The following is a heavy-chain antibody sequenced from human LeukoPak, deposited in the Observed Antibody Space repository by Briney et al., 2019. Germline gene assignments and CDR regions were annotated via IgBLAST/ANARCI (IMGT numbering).Heavy chain of an antibody. V-gene: IGHV3-23*01. CDR3: AKDAGWELPGYYYYYGMDV. Sequence: GGSLRLSCAASGFTFSSCAMSWVRQAPGKGLEWVSAISGSGGSTYYADSVKGRFTISRDNSKNTLYLQMNSLRAEDTALYYCAKDAGWELPGYYYYYGMDVWGQGTTVTVSS. J-gene: IGHJ6*02. D-gene: IGHD1-26*01. CDR2: ISGSGGST. CDR1: GFTFSSCA.